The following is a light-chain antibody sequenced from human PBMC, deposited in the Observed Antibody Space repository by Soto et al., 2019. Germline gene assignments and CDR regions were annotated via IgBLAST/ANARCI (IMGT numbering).Light chain of an antibody. Sequence: IVLTHSRATLSLSPWKRATLSCMSSQNVSNYLIWYQQKPGQAPRLLIYDVSNRAAGIPARFSGSGSGTDFTLTISRLEPEDFAVYYCQQYGSSPGITFGQGTRLEIK. CDR3: QQYGSSPGIT. J-gene: IGKJ5*01. CDR1: QNVSNY. V-gene: IGKV3-20*01. CDR2: DVS.